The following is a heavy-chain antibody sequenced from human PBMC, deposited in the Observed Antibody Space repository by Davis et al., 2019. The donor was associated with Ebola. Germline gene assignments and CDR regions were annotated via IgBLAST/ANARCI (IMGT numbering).Heavy chain of an antibody. Sequence: GESLKIPCKGSGYSFTSYWIGWVRQMPGKGLEWMGIIYPGDSDTRYSPSFQGQVTISADKSISTAYRQWSSLKASDTAMYYCARLGVYQLLYYYYMDVWGKGTTVTVSS. D-gene: IGHD2-2*01. J-gene: IGHJ6*03. CDR2: IYPGDSDT. CDR1: GYSFTSYW. V-gene: IGHV5-51*01. CDR3: ARLGVYQLLYYYYMDV.